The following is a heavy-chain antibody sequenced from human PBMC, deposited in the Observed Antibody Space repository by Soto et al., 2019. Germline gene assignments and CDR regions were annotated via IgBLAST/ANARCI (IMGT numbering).Heavy chain of an antibody. CDR1: GFPFSSYA. D-gene: IGHD2-15*01. CDR2: ISGSGGST. CDR3: AKEGSYCSGGSRYFRDWFDP. Sequence: GSSLRLSCATSGFPFSSYAMRWVRQAPGEGLEWVSAISGSGGSTYYADSVKGRFTISRDNSKNTLYLQMNSLRAEDTAVYYCAKEGSYCSGGSRYFRDWFDPWGQGTLVTVSS. V-gene: IGHV3-23*01. J-gene: IGHJ5*02.